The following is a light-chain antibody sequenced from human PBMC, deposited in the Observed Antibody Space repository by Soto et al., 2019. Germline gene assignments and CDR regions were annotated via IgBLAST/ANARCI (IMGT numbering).Light chain of an antibody. CDR3: QQYGSSPWT. CDR2: GAS. J-gene: IGKJ1*01. CDR1: QSVDFS. V-gene: IGKV3-20*01. Sequence: EIVLTQSPATLSVSPGERVTLSCRASQSVDFSLAWYQQKPGQAPRLLIYGASSRATGIPDRFSGSGSGTDFTLTISRLEPEDFAVYYCQQYGSSPWTFGQGTKVDIK.